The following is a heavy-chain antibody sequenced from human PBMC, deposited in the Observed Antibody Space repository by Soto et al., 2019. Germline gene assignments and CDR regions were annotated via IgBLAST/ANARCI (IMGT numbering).Heavy chain of an antibody. CDR1: GFTFSNSW. CDR3: TTGGGSPDPYGMDV. D-gene: IGHD2-15*01. J-gene: IGHJ6*02. CDR2: IKSKTDGGTT. V-gene: IGHV3-15*01. Sequence: GDSLRPSSASSGFTFSNSWLSSVRQAPCQGLEWVGRIKSKTDGGTTDYAAPVKGRFTISRDDSKNTLYLQMNSLKTEDTAVYYCTTGGGSPDPYGMDVWGQGTTVTVSS.